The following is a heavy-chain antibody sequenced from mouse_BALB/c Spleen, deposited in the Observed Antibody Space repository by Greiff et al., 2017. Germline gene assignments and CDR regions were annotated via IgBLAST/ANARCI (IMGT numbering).Heavy chain of an antibody. CDR1: GDSITSGY. D-gene: IGHD1-1*01. V-gene: IGHV3-8*02. CDR3: ATDYGSSSWFAY. J-gene: IGHJ3*01. Sequence: EVKVVESGPGLVKPSQTLSLTCSVTGDSITSGYWNWIRKFPGNKLEYMGYISYSGSTYYNPSLKSRISITRDTSKNQYYLQLNSVTTEDTATYYCATDYGSSSWFAYWGQGTLVTVSA. CDR2: ISYSGST.